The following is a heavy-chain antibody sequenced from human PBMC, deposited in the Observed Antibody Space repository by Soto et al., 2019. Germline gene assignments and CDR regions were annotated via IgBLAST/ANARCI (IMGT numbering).Heavy chain of an antibody. Sequence: QVQLVQSGAEVKKPGASVKVSCKASGYTFTNYDISWVRQATGQGLEWMGWMNPNSGNTGYAQKFEGRVPMTRNTSISTAYMELSSLRSEDTAVYYCTRGPRGICKSSACFGFWGQGTLVTVSS. V-gene: IGHV1-8*01. J-gene: IGHJ4*02. D-gene: IGHD3-10*01. CDR1: GYTFTNYD. CDR3: TRGPRGICKSSACFGF. CDR2: MNPNSGNT.